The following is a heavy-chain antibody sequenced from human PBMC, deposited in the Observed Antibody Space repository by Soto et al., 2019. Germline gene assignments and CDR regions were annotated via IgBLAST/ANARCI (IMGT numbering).Heavy chain of an antibody. D-gene: IGHD3-16*01. J-gene: IGHJ4*02. CDR1: GGSVSSGSYY. CDR3: ARETRGGNFDY. V-gene: IGHV4-61*01. CDR2: IYYSGST. Sequence: SETLSLTCTVSGGSVSSGSYYWSWIRQPPGKGLEWIGYIYYSGSTNYNPSLKSRVTISVDTSKNQFSLKLSSVTAADTAVYYCARETRGGNFDYWGQGTLVTVSS.